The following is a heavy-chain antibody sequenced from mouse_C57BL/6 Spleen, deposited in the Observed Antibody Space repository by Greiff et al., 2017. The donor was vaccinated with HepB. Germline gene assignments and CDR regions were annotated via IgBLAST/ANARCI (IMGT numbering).Heavy chain of an antibody. V-gene: IGHV1-26*01. Sequence: EVQLQQSGPELVKPGASVKISCKASGYTFTDYYMNWVKQSHGKSLEWIGDINPNNGGTSYNQKFKGKATLTVDKFSSTAYMELRIRTSEDAAVYYCARSVIYYGSSGYFDYWGQGTTLTVSS. CDR3: ARSVIYYGSSGYFDY. CDR1: GYTFTDYY. J-gene: IGHJ2*01. D-gene: IGHD1-1*01. CDR2: INPNNGGT.